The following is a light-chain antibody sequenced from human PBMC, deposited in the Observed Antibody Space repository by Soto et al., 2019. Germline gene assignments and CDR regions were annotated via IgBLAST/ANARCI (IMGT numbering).Light chain of an antibody. V-gene: IGKV3-20*01. CDR3: QQCGTSPMYT. CDR1: QSIGNDC. CDR2: SAS. Sequence: EMVLTQSPGTLSLSPGQRATLSCRASQSIGNDCLAWYQQKPGQAPRLLIYSASSRITGVPDRFSGSGSGTDFTLTIDRLEPEDFAVYYCQQCGTSPMYTFGQGTKLEI. J-gene: IGKJ2*01.